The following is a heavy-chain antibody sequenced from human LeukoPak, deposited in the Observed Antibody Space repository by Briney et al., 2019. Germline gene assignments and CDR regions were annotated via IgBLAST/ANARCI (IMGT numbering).Heavy chain of an antibody. Sequence: GGSLRLSCAASGFTFSSYAMSWVRQAPGKGLEWVSAISGSGGSTYYADSVKGRFTISRDNSKNTLYLQMNSLRAEDTAVYYCAKGAREYSGYDDYFDYWGQGTLVTVSS. CDR3: AKGAREYSGYDDYFDY. J-gene: IGHJ4*02. D-gene: IGHD5-12*01. CDR2: ISGSGGST. CDR1: GFTFSSYA. V-gene: IGHV3-23*01.